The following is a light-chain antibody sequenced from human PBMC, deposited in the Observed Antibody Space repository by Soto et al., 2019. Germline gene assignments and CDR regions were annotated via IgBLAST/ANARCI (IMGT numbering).Light chain of an antibody. CDR3: QQLNSYPPGIT. CDR2: AAS. CDR1: QGISSY. J-gene: IGKJ3*01. V-gene: IGKV1-9*01. Sequence: DIQLTQSPSFLSASVGDRVTITCRASQGISSYLAWYQQKPGKAPKLLIYAASTLQSGVPSRFSGSGSGTEFTLTISSLHPEDFATYYCQQLNSYPPGITFGPGTKVDIK.